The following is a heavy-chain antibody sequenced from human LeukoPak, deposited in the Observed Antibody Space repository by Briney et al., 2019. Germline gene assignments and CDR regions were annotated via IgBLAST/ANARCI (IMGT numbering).Heavy chain of an antibody. Sequence: GGSLRLSCAASGFTVSSNYMSWVRQAPGKGLEWVSVIYSGGGTYYADSVKGRFTISRDNSKNTLYLQMNSLRAEDTAVYYCARSLSQRSRYYFDYWGQGTLVTVSS. CDR2: IYSGGGT. CDR3: ARSLSQRSRYYFDY. CDR1: GFTVSSNY. J-gene: IGHJ4*02. V-gene: IGHV3-53*01. D-gene: IGHD1-1*01.